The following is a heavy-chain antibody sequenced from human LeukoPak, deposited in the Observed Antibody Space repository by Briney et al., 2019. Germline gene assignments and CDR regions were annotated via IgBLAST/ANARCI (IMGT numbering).Heavy chain of an antibody. CDR1: GGSISSSSYY. CDR2: IYYSGST. D-gene: IGHD1-20*01. Sequence: SETLSLTCTVSGGSISSSSYYWGWIRQPPGKGLEWIGSIYYSGSTYYNPSLKSRVTISVDTSKNQFSLKLSSVTAADTAVYFCARDYFTFTSKSYNFFDPWGQGTLVTVSS. CDR3: ARDYFTFTSKSYNFFDP. J-gene: IGHJ5*02. V-gene: IGHV4-39*07.